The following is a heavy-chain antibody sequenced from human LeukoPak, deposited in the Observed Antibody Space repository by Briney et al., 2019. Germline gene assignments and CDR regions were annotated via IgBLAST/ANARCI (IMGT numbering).Heavy chain of an antibody. CDR2: IIPIFGTA. J-gene: IGHJ6*03. V-gene: IGHV1-69*05. Sequence: GASVKVSCKASGGTFSSYAISWVRQAPGQGLEWMGGIIPIFGTANYAQKFQGRVTITTDESTSTAYMELSSLRSEDTAVYYCARDRGAAAGGPSRGDYYMDVWGKGTTVTVSS. D-gene: IGHD6-13*01. CDR1: GGTFSSYA. CDR3: ARDRGAAAGGPSRGDYYMDV.